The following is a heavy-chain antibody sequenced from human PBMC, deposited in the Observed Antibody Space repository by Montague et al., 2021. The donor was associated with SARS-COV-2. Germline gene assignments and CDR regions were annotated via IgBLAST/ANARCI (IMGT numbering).Heavy chain of an antibody. CDR2: ISSSGSTI. V-gene: IGHV3-48*03. Sequence: SLRLSCAASGFTLSSYEMNWVRQAPGKGLEWVSYISSSGSTIYYADSVKGRFTISRDNAKNSLYLQMNSLRAEDTAVYYCAREGGYCSSTSCYGGYYYYMDVWGKGTTVTVSS. J-gene: IGHJ6*03. CDR3: AREGGYCSSTSCYGGYYYYMDV. CDR1: GFTLSSYE. D-gene: IGHD2-2*01.